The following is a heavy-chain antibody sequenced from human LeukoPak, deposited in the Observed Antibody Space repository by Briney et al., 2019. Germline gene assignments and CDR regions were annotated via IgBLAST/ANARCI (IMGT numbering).Heavy chain of an antibody. CDR1: GFTISSYY. V-gene: IGHV3-53*01. CDR2: IYHSGNT. D-gene: IGHD3-9*01. Sequence: GGSLRLSCAASGFTISSYYMAWVRQAPGKGLEWVSVIYHSGNTDYADSVKGRFTISRDNSKNTVYLQMSSLRAEDTAVYYCARVRVTGYSNFAYWGQGTLVTVSS. J-gene: IGHJ4*02. CDR3: ARVRVTGYSNFAY.